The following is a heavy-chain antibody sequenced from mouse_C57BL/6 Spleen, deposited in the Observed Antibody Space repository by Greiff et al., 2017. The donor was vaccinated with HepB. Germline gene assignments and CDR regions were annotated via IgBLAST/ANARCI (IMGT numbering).Heavy chain of an antibody. V-gene: IGHV5-6*02. D-gene: IGHD1-1*01. J-gene: IGHJ2*01. CDR3: ARRGGSSYFDY. CDR1: GFTFSSYG. CDR2: ISSGGSYT. Sequence: EVNVVESGGDLVKPGGSLKLSCAASGFTFSSYGMSWVRQTPDKRLEWVATISSGGSYTYYPDSVKGRFTISRDNAKNTLYLQMSSLKSEDTAMYYCARRGGSSYFDYWGQGTTLTVSS.